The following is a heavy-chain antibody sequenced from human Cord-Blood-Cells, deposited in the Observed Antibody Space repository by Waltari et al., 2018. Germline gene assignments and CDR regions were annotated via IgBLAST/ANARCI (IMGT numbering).Heavy chain of an antibody. CDR2: IYYSGST. CDR1: GGSISSYY. V-gene: IGHV4-59*01. CDR3: ASVTYYDILTGYYYFDY. D-gene: IGHD3-9*01. Sequence: QVQLQESGPGLVKPSETLSLTCTVSGGSISSYYWSWIRTPPGKGLEWIGYIYYSGSTNYNPSLKSRVTISVDTSKNQFSLKLSSVTAADTAVYYCASVTYYDILTGYYYFDYWGQGTLVTVSS. J-gene: IGHJ4*02.